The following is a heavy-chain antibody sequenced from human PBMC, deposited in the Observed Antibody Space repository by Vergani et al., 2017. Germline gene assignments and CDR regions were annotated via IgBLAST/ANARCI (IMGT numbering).Heavy chain of an antibody. V-gene: IGHV4-38-2*02. D-gene: IGHD3-10*01. Sequence: QVQLQESGPGLVKPSETLSLTCTVSGFSVSYGYSWGWIRQPPGKGLEWIVSMWHSGTTYYNPSLRSRVTISMDTSKNQFFLNLSSVTAADTAGYYCARELSYYYGSGSDDYNPYYYEGMDVWGPGTTVTVSS. J-gene: IGHJ6*02. CDR2: MWHSGTT. CDR1: GFSVSYGYS. CDR3: ARELSYYYGSGSDDYNPYYYEGMDV.